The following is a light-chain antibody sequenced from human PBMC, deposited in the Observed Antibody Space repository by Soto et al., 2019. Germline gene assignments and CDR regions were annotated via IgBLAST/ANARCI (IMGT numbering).Light chain of an antibody. J-gene: IGKJ5*01. V-gene: IGKV3-11*01. Sequence: IVLTKSQATLSLSKVERATLSFMVSQSVSSYLAWYQQKPGQAPRLLIYDASNRATGIPARFSGSGSGTDFTLTISSLEPEDFAVYYCQQRSNWPPITFGQGTRLEI. CDR3: QQRSNWPPIT. CDR2: DAS. CDR1: QSVSSY.